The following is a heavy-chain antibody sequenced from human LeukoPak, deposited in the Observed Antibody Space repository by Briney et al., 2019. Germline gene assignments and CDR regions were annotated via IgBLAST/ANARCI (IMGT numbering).Heavy chain of an antibody. V-gene: IGHV1-18*01. CDR2: ISAYNGNT. J-gene: IGHJ3*02. CDR1: GYTFTSYG. CDR3: ARERDYYDSSGYYSAFDI. Sequence: ASVKVSCKASGYTFTSYGISWVRQAPGQGLEWMGWISAYNGNTNYAQKLQGRVTMTTDTSTSTAYMELRSLRSDDTAVYYCARERDYYDSSGYYSAFDIWGQGTMVTVSS. D-gene: IGHD3-22*01.